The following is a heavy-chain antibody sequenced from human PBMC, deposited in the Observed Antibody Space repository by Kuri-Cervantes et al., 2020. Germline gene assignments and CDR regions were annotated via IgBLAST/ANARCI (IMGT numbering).Heavy chain of an antibody. CDR3: ARLSLHVDTAMIDY. Sequence: GESLKISCAASGFTFSSYGMHWVRQAPGKGLEWVAVIWYDGSNKYYADSVKGRFTISRDNSKNTLYLQMNSLRAEDTAVYYCARLSLHVDTAMIDYWGQGTLVTVSS. D-gene: IGHD5-18*01. CDR1: GFTFSSYG. CDR2: IWYDGSNK. V-gene: IGHV3-33*08. J-gene: IGHJ4*02.